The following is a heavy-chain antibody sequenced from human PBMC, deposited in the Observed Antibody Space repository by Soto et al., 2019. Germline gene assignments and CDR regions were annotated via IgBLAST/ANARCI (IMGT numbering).Heavy chain of an antibody. CDR3: ARGMYTYDY. V-gene: IGHV1-46*03. D-gene: IGHD1-1*01. CDR2: INPSGGST. Sequence: ASVKVSRKGSGYTFTSYGISWVRQAPGQGLEWMGIINPSGGSTSYAQKFQGRVTMTRDTSTSTVYMELSSLRSEDTAVYYCARGMYTYDYWGQGTLVTVSS. J-gene: IGHJ4*02. CDR1: GYTFTSYG.